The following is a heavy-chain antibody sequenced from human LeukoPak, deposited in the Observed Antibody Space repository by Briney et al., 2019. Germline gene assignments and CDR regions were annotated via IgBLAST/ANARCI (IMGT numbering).Heavy chain of an antibody. Sequence: GGSLRLSCAASGFSFNNYAMSWVRQAPGKGLEWVSAISTTGGSTYYADSVKGRFTISRDNSKDTLSLQMDSLRVEDTAVYYCAKDWTTVVTPKGYYFDSWGQGTLVTVSS. D-gene: IGHD4-23*01. V-gene: IGHV3-23*01. CDR3: AKDWTTVVTPKGYYFDS. J-gene: IGHJ4*02. CDR2: ISTTGGST. CDR1: GFSFNNYA.